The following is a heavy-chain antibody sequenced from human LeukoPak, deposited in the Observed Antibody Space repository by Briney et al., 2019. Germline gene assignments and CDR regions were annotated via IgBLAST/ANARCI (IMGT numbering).Heavy chain of an antibody. J-gene: IGHJ6*02. CDR2: IWYDGSNK. V-gene: IGHV3-33*01. D-gene: IGHD3-22*01. Sequence: GGSLRLSCAASGFTFSSYGMHWVRQAPGKGLEWVAVIWYDGSNKYYADSVKGRFTISRDNSKNTLYLQMNSLRAEDTAVYYCAREVVDYYDSSGYANYYYYGMDVWGQGTTVTVSS. CDR1: GFTFSSYG. CDR3: AREVVDYYDSSGYANYYYYGMDV.